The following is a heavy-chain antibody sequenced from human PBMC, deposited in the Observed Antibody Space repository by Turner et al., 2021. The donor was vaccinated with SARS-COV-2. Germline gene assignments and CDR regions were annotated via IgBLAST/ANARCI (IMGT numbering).Heavy chain of an antibody. D-gene: IGHD6-13*01. CDR1: GFTFSSYG. CDR2: IWYDGSNK. CDR3: AREHPPSSWQTYYFDF. J-gene: IGHJ4*02. Sequence: QVQLVESGGGLVQPGRSLSLSCAASGFTFSSYGMHWVRQAPGKGLEWVAIIWYDGSNKYYADSVKGRFTISRDNSKNTLYLQMNSLRAEDTAVYYCAREHPPSSWQTYYFDFWGQGTLVTVSS. V-gene: IGHV3-33*01.